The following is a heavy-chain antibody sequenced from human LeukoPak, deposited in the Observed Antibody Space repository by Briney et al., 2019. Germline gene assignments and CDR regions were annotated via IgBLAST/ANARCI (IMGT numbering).Heavy chain of an antibody. Sequence: GGSLRLSCAASGFTFSSYGMHWVRQAPGKGLEWVAVISYDGSNKYYADSVKGRFTISRDNSKNTLYLQMNSLRAEDTAVYYCAKLVTGTTWSEHWGQGTLVTVSS. V-gene: IGHV3-30*18. CDR2: ISYDGSNK. D-gene: IGHD1-20*01. CDR3: AKLVTGTTWSEH. CDR1: GFTFSSYG. J-gene: IGHJ1*01.